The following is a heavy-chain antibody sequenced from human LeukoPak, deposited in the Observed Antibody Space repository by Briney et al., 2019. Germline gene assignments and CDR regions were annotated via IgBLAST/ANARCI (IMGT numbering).Heavy chain of an antibody. CDR1: GFTFSTYG. V-gene: IGHV3-30*18. J-gene: IGHJ5*02. Sequence: GGSLRLSCAASGFTFSTYGMHWVRQAPGKGLEWVAVISYDGSNKYYADSVKGRFTISRDNSKNTLYLQMNSLRAEDTAVYYCAKDTAAAGTGGWFDPWGQGTLVTVSS. CDR2: ISYDGSNK. CDR3: AKDTAAAGTGGWFDP. D-gene: IGHD6-13*01.